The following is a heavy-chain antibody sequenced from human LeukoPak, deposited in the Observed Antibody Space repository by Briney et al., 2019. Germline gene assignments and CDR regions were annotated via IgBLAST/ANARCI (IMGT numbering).Heavy chain of an antibody. J-gene: IGHJ4*02. Sequence: GGSLRLSCAASGFTVSSNYMSWVRQAPGKGLEWVSVIYSCGSTYYADSVKGRFTISRDNSKNTLYLQMNSLRVEDTAVYYCAKATVTDVGYFDYWGQGTLVTASS. CDR3: AKATVTDVGYFDY. CDR2: IYSCGST. V-gene: IGHV3-66*03. D-gene: IGHD4-17*01. CDR1: GFTVSSNY.